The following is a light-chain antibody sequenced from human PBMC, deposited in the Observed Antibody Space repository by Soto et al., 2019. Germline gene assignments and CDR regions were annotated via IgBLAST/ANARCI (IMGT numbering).Light chain of an antibody. CDR2: AAS. CDR1: QSISSY. CDR3: QQSYSTPPLYT. J-gene: IGKJ2*01. V-gene: IGKV1-39*01. Sequence: DIQMTQSPSSLSASVGDRVTITCRASQSISSYLNWYQQKPGKAPKLLIYAASSLQSGVPSRFSGSGSGTDFKLTISSLHPEDFATYYCQQSYSTPPLYTFGQGTKLEIK.